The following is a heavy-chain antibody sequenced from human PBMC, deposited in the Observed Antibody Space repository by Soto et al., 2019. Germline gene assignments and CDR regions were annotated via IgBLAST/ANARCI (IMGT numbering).Heavy chain of an antibody. CDR1: GFTFSGYW. J-gene: IGHJ6*02. Sequence: VQLVESGGGLVQPGGSLRLSCAASGFTFSGYWMSWVRQAPGKGLEWVANIKQDGSEQFYVDSVKGRFTISRDNAKNSLYLQMNSLRVEDTAVYYCAREAVWGQGTTVTVSS. CDR2: IKQDGSEQ. V-gene: IGHV3-7*05. CDR3: AREAV.